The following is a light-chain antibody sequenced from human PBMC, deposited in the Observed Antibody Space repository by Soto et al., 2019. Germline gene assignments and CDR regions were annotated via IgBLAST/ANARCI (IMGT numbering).Light chain of an antibody. V-gene: IGKV1-6*01. Sequence: IQMTQSPSSLSASVGDRVTITCRASQGTSNDLGWYQQKPGKAPKLLIYGASILQNGVPSRFSGSGSGTDFTLTISSLQPEDFATYYCLQDYIYPRTFGQGTSLEIK. J-gene: IGKJ2*01. CDR2: GAS. CDR1: QGTSND. CDR3: LQDYIYPRT.